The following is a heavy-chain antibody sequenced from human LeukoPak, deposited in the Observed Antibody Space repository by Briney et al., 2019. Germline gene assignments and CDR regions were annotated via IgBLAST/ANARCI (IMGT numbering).Heavy chain of an antibody. CDR3: AKTSHSSGWYPFFFDY. D-gene: IGHD6-19*01. CDR1: GFTFSSYA. Sequence: TGGSLRLSCAASGFTFSSYAMSWVRQAPGKGLEWVSAISGSGGSTYYANSVKGRFTISRDNSKNTLYLQMNSLRAEDTAVYYCAKTSHSSGWYPFFFDYWGQGTLVTVSS. V-gene: IGHV3-23*01. J-gene: IGHJ4*02. CDR2: ISGSGGST.